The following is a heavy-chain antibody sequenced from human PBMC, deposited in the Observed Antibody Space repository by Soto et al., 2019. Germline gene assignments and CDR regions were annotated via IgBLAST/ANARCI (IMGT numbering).Heavy chain of an antibody. V-gene: IGHV1-18*01. CDR1: GYTFTSYG. Sequence: GASGKVSCKASGYTFTSYGIIWVRQAPGQGLEWMGWISAYNGNTNYAQKLQGRVTMTTDTSTSTAYMELRSLRSDDTAVYYCARDRRYGGNWFDPWGQGTLVTVSS. CDR3: ARDRRYGGNWFDP. D-gene: IGHD4-17*01. J-gene: IGHJ5*02. CDR2: ISAYNGNT.